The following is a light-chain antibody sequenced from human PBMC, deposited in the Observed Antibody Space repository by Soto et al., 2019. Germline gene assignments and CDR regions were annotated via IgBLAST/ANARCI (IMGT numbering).Light chain of an antibody. Sequence: EIVLTHSPGTLSLSPGEIATLSCGASQSVSNNYLAWYQQKPGQAPRLLIYGASNRATGIPDRFSGSGSGTDFTLTISRLEPEDFAVYYCQQYGSSGTFGQGTKVDIK. CDR2: GAS. CDR3: QQYGSSGT. V-gene: IGKV3-20*01. J-gene: IGKJ1*01. CDR1: QSVSNNY.